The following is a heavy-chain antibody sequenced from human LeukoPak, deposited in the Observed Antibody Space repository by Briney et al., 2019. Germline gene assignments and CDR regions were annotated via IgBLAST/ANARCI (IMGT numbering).Heavy chain of an antibody. D-gene: IGHD2-2*01. CDR3: AKGYCTITSCYAVPFDY. CDR1: GFTFSSYA. Sequence: PGGSLRLSCAASGFTFSSYAMSWVRQAPGKGLEWVSAISGSGGSTYYANSVKGRFTISRDNSENTLYLQMDSLRAEDTAVYYCAKGYCTITSCYAVPFDYWGQGTLVTVSS. J-gene: IGHJ4*02. CDR2: ISGSGGST. V-gene: IGHV3-23*01.